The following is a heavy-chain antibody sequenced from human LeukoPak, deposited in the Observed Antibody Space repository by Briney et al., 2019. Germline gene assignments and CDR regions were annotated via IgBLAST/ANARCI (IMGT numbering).Heavy chain of an antibody. CDR3: ASSIAVAGPFDY. CDR1: GGSISSSTYY. Sequence: PSETLSLTRTVSGGSISSSTYYWGWIRQPPGKGLEWIGSFFYSGSTYYNPSLKSRLTMSVDTSNNQFSLKLMSVTAADTAVYYCASSIAVAGPFDYWGQGTLVTVSS. D-gene: IGHD6-19*01. V-gene: IGHV4-39*01. J-gene: IGHJ4*02. CDR2: FFYSGST.